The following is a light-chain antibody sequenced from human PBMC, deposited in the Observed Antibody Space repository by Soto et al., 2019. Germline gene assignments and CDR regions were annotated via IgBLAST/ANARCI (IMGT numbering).Light chain of an antibody. CDR1: RFDEKF. J-gene: IGLJ1*01. CDR2: QDY. V-gene: IGLV3-1*01. CDR3: LAGDRNTAI. Sequence: SYELSQVPSVSVSPGQKATITCSGNRFDEKFVSWYQQRPGQPPLVVIYQDYKRPAGIPERFSGATSGHTATLTISGTQPLEEADYYGLAGDRNTAIFGAGTKVTVL.